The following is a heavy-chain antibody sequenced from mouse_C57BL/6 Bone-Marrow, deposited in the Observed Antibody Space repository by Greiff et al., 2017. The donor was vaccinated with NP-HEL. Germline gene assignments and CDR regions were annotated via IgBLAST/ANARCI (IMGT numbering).Heavy chain of an antibody. CDR1: GYTFTSYW. V-gene: IGHV1-53*01. CDR3: ARLDGPYWYFDV. J-gene: IGHJ1*03. CDR2: INPSNGGT. D-gene: IGHD2-3*01. Sequence: QVQLQQSGTELVKPGASVKLSCKASGYTFTSYWMHWVKQRPGQGLEWIGNINPSNGGTNYNEKFKSKATLTVDKSSSTAYMQLSSLTSEDAAVYYCARLDGPYWYFDVWGTGTTVTVSS.